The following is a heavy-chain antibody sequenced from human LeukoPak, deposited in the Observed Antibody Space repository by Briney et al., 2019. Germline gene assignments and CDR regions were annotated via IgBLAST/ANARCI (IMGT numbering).Heavy chain of an antibody. CDR2: INHSGST. CDR1: GGSFSGYY. J-gene: IGHJ5*02. Sequence: SETLSLTCAVYGGSFSGYYWSWIRQPPGKGLEWIGEINHSGSTNYNPSLKSRVTIPVDTSKNQFSLKLSSVTAADTAVYYCARGPYCSSTSCYTNWFDPWGQGTLVTVSS. CDR3: ARGPYCSSTSCYTNWFDP. V-gene: IGHV4-34*01. D-gene: IGHD2-2*02.